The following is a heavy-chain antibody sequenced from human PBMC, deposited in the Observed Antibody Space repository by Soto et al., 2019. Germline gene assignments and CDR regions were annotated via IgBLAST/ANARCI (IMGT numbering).Heavy chain of an antibody. CDR3: ARDCYSTRCYPAPHYYGIDV. Sequence: ASVKVSCKASGYTFTSYAIHWVRQAPGQGLEWMGWINADNGDTKYSQKFEGRLTITRDTSANTAYMELSSLRSEDTAVFYCARDCYSTRCYPAPHYYGIDVGGEGTGVTDSS. CDR2: INADNGDT. D-gene: IGHD2-2*01. CDR1: GYTFTSYA. V-gene: IGHV1-3*01. J-gene: IGHJ6*04.